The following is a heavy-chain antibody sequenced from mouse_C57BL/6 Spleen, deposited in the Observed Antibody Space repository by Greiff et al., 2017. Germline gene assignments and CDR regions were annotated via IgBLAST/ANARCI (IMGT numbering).Heavy chain of an antibody. J-gene: IGHJ1*03. V-gene: IGHV1-22*01. CDR2: INPNNGGT. Sequence: DVQLQESGPELVKPGASVKMSCTASGYTFTDYNMHWVKQSHGKSLEWIGYINPNNGGTSYNQKFKGKATLTVNKSSSTAYMELRSLTSEDSAVYYCARDYRWYFDVWGTGTTVTVSS. D-gene: IGHD2-4*01. CDR3: ARDYRWYFDV. CDR1: GYTFTDYN.